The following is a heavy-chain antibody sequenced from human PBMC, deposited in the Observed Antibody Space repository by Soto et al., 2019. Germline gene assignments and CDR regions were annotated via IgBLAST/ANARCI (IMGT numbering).Heavy chain of an antibody. Sequence: QVQLVQSGAEVKKPGASVKVSCKASGYTFTSYGISWVRQAPGQGLEWMGWISAYNGNTNYAQKLQGRVTMTTDTSTSTAYMELRSLRSDDTAVYYCARDQDYGSGGFWVVYYYYGMDVWGQGTTVTVSS. CDR3: ARDQDYGSGGFWVVYYYYGMDV. CDR2: ISAYNGNT. D-gene: IGHD3-10*01. CDR1: GYTFTSYG. V-gene: IGHV1-18*01. J-gene: IGHJ6*02.